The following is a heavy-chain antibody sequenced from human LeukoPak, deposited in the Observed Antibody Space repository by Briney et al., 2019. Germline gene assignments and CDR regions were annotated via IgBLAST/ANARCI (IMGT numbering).Heavy chain of an antibody. J-gene: IGHJ2*01. Sequence: PSETLSLTCTVSGGSISSHYWSWIRQPAGKRLEWIGRIWATGSTVDNPSFRSRLTLSIDRSKSQLSLKLTSMTAADSAVYYCVRVRAYSDFVGNFDLWGHGIPVTVSS. CDR3: VRVRAYSDFVGNFDL. V-gene: IGHV4-4*07. CDR2: IWATGST. D-gene: IGHD4-11*01. CDR1: GGSISSHY.